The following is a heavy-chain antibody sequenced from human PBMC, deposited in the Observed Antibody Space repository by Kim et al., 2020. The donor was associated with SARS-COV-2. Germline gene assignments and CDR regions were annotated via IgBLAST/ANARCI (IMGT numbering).Heavy chain of an antibody. J-gene: IGHJ4*02. CDR2: TRNKDNSYTT. CDR3: ARSSYSSSWYLYYFDY. Sequence: GGSLRLSCAVSGFTFSDHYMDWVRQAPGKGLEWVGRTRNKDNSYTTEYAASVKGRFTISRDDSKNSLYLQMNSLKTEDTAVYYCARSSYSSSWYLYYFDYWGQGTLVTVSS. V-gene: IGHV3-72*01. CDR1: GFTFSDHY. D-gene: IGHD6-13*01.